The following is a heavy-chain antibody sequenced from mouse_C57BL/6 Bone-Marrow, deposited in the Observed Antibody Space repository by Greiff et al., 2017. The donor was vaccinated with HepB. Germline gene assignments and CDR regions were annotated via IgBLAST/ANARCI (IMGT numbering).Heavy chain of an antibody. CDR1: GFTFSSYA. CDR3: ARDRAE. J-gene: IGHJ2*01. CDR2: ISDGGSYT. V-gene: IGHV5-4*01. Sequence: EVQRVESGGGLVKPGGSLKLSCAASGFTFSSYAMSWVRQTPEKRLEWVATISDGGSYTYYPDNVKGRFTISRDNAKNNLYLQMSHLKSEDTAMYYCARDRAEWGQGTTLTVSS.